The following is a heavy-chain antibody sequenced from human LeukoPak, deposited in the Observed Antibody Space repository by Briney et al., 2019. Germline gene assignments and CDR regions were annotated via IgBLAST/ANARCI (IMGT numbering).Heavy chain of an antibody. CDR1: GASISSGYYY. J-gene: IGHJ4*02. D-gene: IGHD3-10*01. V-gene: IGHV4-61*02. CDR3: ARAPNPVFGSYYFDY. CDR2: IYTSGST. Sequence: PSETLSLTCTVSGASISSGYYYWNWIRQPAGKGLEWIGRIYTSGSTNYNPSLKSRVTISLDTSKNQFSLKLSSVTAADTAVYFCARAPNPVFGSYYFDYWGQGTLVTVSS.